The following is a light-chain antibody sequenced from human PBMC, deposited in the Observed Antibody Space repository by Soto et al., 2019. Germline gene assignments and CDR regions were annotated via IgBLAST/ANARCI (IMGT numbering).Light chain of an antibody. CDR1: QSVSSY. CDR2: GAS. CDR3: QQYGGSPPT. J-gene: IGKJ1*01. Sequence: DIVLTQSPGTLSLSPGERATLSCRASQSVSSYLAWYQRKPGQAPRLLIYGASSMATGIPDRFSGSGSGTDFTITISRLEPEDFAVYYCQQYGGSPPTF. V-gene: IGKV3-20*01.